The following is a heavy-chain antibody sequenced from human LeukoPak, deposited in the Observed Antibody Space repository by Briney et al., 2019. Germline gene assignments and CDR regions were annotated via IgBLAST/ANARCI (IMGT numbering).Heavy chain of an antibody. V-gene: IGHV1-2*02. CDR3: ARELSGYDPRFDY. Sequence: ASVKVSCKASGYTFAGYYMHWVRQAPGQGLEWMGWINPNSGGTNYAQKFQGRVTMTRDTSISTAYMELSRLRPDDTAVYYCARELSGYDPRFDYWGQGTLVTVSS. J-gene: IGHJ4*02. CDR1: GYTFAGYY. D-gene: IGHD5-12*01. CDR2: INPNSGGT.